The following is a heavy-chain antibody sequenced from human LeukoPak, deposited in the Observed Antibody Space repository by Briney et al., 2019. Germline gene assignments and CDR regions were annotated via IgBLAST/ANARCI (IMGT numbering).Heavy chain of an antibody. V-gene: IGHV3-30*04. CDR1: GFTFSSYA. D-gene: IGHD3-22*01. J-gene: IGHJ4*02. Sequence: PGRSLRLSCAASGFTFSSYAMHWVRQAPGKGLEWVAVISYDGSNKYYADSVKGRFTISRDNSKNTLYLQMNSLRAEDTAVYYCARDSDYYDSSGPFDYWGQGTLVTVSS. CDR2: ISYDGSNK. CDR3: ARDSDYYDSSGPFDY.